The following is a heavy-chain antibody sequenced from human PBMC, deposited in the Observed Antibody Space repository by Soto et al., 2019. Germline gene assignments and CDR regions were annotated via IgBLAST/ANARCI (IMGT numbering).Heavy chain of an antibody. CDR1: GSSISSYY. J-gene: IGHJ1*01. CDR3: ARGGAFLQY. V-gene: IGHV4-59*01. CDR2: IYYSGST. D-gene: IGHD1-26*01. Sequence: PSETLSLTCTVSGSSISSYYWSWIRQPPGRGLEWIGNIYYSGSTNYNPSLKSRVTISVDTSKNQFSLKLNSVTAADTAVYHCARGGAFLQYWAQGTLVIVSS.